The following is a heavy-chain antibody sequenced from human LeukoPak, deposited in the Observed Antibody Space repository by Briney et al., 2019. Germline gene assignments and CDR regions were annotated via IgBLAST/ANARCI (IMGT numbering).Heavy chain of an antibody. CDR2: INPNDDDA. Sequence: SSVTVSFKSSGYTFTDYYMHWVRQAPGQGFEWMGFINPNDDDANYAQKFQDRVTMIRDTSIRTAHMDVSRLRSDDTAVYYCARANFLYCCSSIFLFVYGGRGTGVSVS. CDR1: GYTFTDYY. V-gene: IGHV1-2*02. J-gene: IGHJ4*02. CDR3: ARANFLYCCSSIFLFVY. D-gene: IGHD2-2*01.